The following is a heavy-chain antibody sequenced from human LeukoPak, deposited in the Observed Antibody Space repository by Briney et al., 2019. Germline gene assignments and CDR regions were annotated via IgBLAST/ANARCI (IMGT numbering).Heavy chain of an antibody. J-gene: IGHJ3*02. V-gene: IGHV3-48*01. Sequence: GGSLRLSCAASGFTFSTYSMNWVRKAPGKGLEWVSYTSGRSESKSYADSVKGRFTISRDNAKNSLYLQMNSLRVEDTALYYCARPTGSYGFDIWGQGAMVTVSS. CDR1: GFTFSTYS. CDR2: TSGRSESK. D-gene: IGHD4-17*01. CDR3: ARPTGSYGFDI.